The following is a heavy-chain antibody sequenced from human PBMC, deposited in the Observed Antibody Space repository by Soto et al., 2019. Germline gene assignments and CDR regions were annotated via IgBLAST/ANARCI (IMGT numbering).Heavy chain of an antibody. J-gene: IGHJ6*02. Sequence: GGSLRLSCEASGFNFGAYAMSWVRQAPGKGLEWVSGISGSGSGTYYTDSVKGRFTISRDNSKNTVYLQMNSLRGEDTAVYYCAKDRSENFWFYYCAMDVCGQGTAVTFSS. D-gene: IGHD3-9*01. CDR2: ISGSGSGT. CDR3: AKDRSENFWFYYCAMDV. V-gene: IGHV3-23*01. CDR1: GFNFGAYA.